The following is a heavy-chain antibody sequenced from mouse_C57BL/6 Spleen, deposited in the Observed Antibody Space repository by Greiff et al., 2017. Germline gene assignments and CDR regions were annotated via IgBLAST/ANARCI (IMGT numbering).Heavy chain of an antibody. J-gene: IGHJ4*01. CDR1: GYTFTSYW. CDR3: ARLDDGYYVYYYAMDY. CDR2: INPSNGGT. V-gene: IGHV1-53*01. D-gene: IGHD2-3*01. Sequence: QVQLQQSGTELVKPGASVKLSCTASGYTFTSYWMHWVKQRPGQGLEWIGNINPSNGGTNYNEKFKSKATLTLDKSSSTAYMQLSSLTSEDSAVYYCARLDDGYYVYYYAMDYWGQGTSVTVAS.